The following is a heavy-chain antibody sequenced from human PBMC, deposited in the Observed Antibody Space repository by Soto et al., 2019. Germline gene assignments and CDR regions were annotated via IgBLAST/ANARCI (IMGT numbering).Heavy chain of an antibody. D-gene: IGHD6-19*01. CDR1: GYTFTSSA. CDR3: ASGGGEAVADFDY. Sequence: QVQLVQSGAEVKKPGASVKVSCKASGYTFTSSAMHWVRQAPGQRLEWMGWINAGNGNTKYSQKFQGRVTITRDTSASTAYMELSSLRSEDTAVYYCASGGGEAVADFDYLGQGTLVTVSS. J-gene: IGHJ4*02. CDR2: INAGNGNT. V-gene: IGHV1-3*01.